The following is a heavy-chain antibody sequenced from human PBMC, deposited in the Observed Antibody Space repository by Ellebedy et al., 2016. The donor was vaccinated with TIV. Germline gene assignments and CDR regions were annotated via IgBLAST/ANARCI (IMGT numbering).Heavy chain of an antibody. CDR2: IYPGDTTI. Sequence: GESLKISCKGSGDSFTKYWIGWVRQMPGKGLEGMGHIYPGDTTITYTQSFQCQVTISADKSISSAYLQLTSLKASDTAIYYCARRGYGSYGLDVWGQGTTVTVSS. D-gene: IGHD4-17*01. J-gene: IGHJ6*02. CDR3: ARRGYGSYGLDV. CDR1: GDSFTKYW. V-gene: IGHV5-51*01.